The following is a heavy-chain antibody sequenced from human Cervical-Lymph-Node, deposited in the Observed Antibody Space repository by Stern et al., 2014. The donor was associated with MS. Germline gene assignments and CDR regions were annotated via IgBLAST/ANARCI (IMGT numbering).Heavy chain of an antibody. CDR2: DAWDDEE. D-gene: IGHD6-19*01. CDR1: GFSLSTTGMR. J-gene: IGHJ4*02. Sequence: QITLKESGAALLRPTETLRLTCTLSGFSLSTTGMRVSWIRQPPGKALEWLAPDAWDDEEFSDTALKPRVTISYDNYTKPVSITMTNVDPVDAATYYCARLGAVGGLDFWGQGTLVAVSS. CDR3: ARLGAVGGLDF. V-gene: IGHV2-70*04.